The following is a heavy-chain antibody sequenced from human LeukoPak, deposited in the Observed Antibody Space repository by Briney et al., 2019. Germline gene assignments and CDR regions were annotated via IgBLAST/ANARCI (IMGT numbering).Heavy chain of an antibody. V-gene: IGHV4-30-2*03. Sequence: PSETLSLTCTVSGGSISSGGYYWSWIRQPPGKGLEWIGYIYHSGSTYYNPSLKSRVTISVDTSKNQFSLKLSSVTAADTAVYYCARHDWYCSSTSCSYPFDYWGQGTLVTVSS. CDR2: IYHSGST. CDR1: GGSISSGGYY. J-gene: IGHJ4*02. CDR3: ARHDWYCSSTSCSYPFDY. D-gene: IGHD2-2*01.